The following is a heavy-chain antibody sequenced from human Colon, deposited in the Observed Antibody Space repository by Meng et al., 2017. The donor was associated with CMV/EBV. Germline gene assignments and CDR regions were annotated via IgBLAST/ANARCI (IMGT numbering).Heavy chain of an antibody. CDR1: GGSFSGYY. CDR2: INHSGST. V-gene: IGHV4-34*01. Sequence: SQTLSLTCAVYGGSFSGYYWSWIRQPPGKGLEWIGEINHSGSTNYNPSLKSRVTISVDTSKNQFSLKLSSVTAADTAVYYCARGSGYSSSRGFFDLWGRGTLVTVSS. CDR3: ARGSGYSSSRGFFDL. J-gene: IGHJ2*01. D-gene: IGHD6-13*01.